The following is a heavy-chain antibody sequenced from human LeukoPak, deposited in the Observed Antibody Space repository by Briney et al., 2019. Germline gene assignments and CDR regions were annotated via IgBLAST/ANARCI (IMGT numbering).Heavy chain of an antibody. Sequence: GGSLRLSCAASGFTFSSYAMSWIRQAPGKGLEWVSGFSVSDKTTYYADSVKGRFTISRDNSKNTLYLQINSLRAEDTAVYYCAKDPSVYYGDYIIRWGQGTLVIVSS. CDR1: GFTFSSYA. CDR2: FSVSDKTT. J-gene: IGHJ4*02. CDR3: AKDPSVYYGDYIIR. V-gene: IGHV3-23*01. D-gene: IGHD4-17*01.